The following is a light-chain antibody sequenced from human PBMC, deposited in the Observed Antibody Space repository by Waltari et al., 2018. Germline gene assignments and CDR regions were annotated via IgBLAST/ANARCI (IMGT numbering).Light chain of an antibody. V-gene: IGKV1-39*01. CDR1: HNIGTF. CDR3: QQTYSALCCT. Sequence: DIQMTQSPVSLSASVGDTVTITCRASHNIGTFLSWEQQRPAKAPPVRIYAASTLKRGVPSRFSGSGSGKDFTLTIFSLQPEDFATYFCQQTYSALCCTFGQGTKLEIK. J-gene: IGKJ2*02. CDR2: AAS.